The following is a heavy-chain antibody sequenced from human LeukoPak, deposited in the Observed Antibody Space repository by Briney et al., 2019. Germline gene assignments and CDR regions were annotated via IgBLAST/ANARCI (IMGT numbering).Heavy chain of an antibody. V-gene: IGHV3-30-3*01. CDR2: ISYDGSNK. J-gene: IGHJ4*02. D-gene: IGHD3-22*01. Sequence: GGSLRLSCAASGFTFSSYAMHWVRQAPGKGLEWVAVISYDGSNKYYADSVKGRFTISRDNSKNTLYLQMNSLRAEDTAVYYCARDLHDSSGYYYPGAFDYWGQGTLVTVSS. CDR1: GFTFSSYA. CDR3: ARDLHDSSGYYYPGAFDY.